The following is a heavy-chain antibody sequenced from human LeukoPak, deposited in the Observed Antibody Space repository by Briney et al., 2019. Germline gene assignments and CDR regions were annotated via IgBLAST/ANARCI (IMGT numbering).Heavy chain of an antibody. J-gene: IGHJ4*02. D-gene: IGHD6-13*01. CDR3: ARDPRSYSSSYHFDY. CDR1: GYTFTSYY. V-gene: IGHV1-46*01. CDR2: INPSGGST. Sequence: GASVKVSCKASGYTFTSYYMHWVRQAPGQGLEWMGIINPSGGSTSYAQKFQGRVTMTRDMSTSTVYMELSSLRSEDTAVYYCARDPRSYSSSYHFDYWGQGTLVTVSS.